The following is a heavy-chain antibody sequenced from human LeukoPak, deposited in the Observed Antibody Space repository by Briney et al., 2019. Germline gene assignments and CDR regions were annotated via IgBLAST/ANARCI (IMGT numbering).Heavy chain of an antibody. V-gene: IGHV3-33*01. CDR2: IWYDGSNK. CDR3: LREYFDWSRNYYYGMDV. Sequence: GRSLRLSCAASGFTFNSYGMHWVRQAPGKGLEWMALIWYDGSNKYYADSVKGRFTISRDNSKNTLYLQMNSLRAEDTAVYYCLREYFDWSRNYYYGMDVWGQGTTVTVSS. J-gene: IGHJ6*02. CDR1: GFTFNSYG. D-gene: IGHD3-9*01.